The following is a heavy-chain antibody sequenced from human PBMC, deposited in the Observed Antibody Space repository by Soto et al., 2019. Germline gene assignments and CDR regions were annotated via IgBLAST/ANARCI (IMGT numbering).Heavy chain of an antibody. V-gene: IGHV3-23*01. CDR1: GFTFSSYA. CDR2: ISGSGGST. Sequence: EVQLLESGGGLVQPGGSLRLSCAASGFTFSSYAMSWVRQAPGKGLEWVSAISGSGGSTYYADSVKGRFTISRDNSKNTLYLQMNSLRAEDTAVYYCAKGPARPPYYYYYGMDVWGQGTTVTVSS. J-gene: IGHJ6*02. CDR3: AKGPARPPYYYYYGMDV. D-gene: IGHD6-6*01.